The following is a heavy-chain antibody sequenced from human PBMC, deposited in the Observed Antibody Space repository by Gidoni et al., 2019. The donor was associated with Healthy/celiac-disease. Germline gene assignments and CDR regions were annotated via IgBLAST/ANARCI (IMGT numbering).Heavy chain of an antibody. J-gene: IGHJ3*02. Sequence: QVQLVQSGAEVKKPGASVKVSCKASGYTFTGYYMHWVRQAPGQGLEWMGWINPNSGGTTYAQKFQGRVTMTRDTSISTAYMELSRLRSDDTAVYYCARASYYYDSSGYAFDIWGQGTMVTVSS. CDR1: GYTFTGYY. CDR2: INPNSGGT. V-gene: IGHV1-2*02. D-gene: IGHD3-22*01. CDR3: ARASYYYDSSGYAFDI.